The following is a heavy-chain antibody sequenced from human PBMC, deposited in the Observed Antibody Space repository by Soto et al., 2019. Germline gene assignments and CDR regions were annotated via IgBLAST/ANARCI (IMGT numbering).Heavy chain of an antibody. CDR2: IIPILGIA. CDR3: ARRAAGIDY. Sequence: QVQLVQSGAEVKKPGSSVKVSCKASGGTFSSYTISWVRQAPGQGLEWMGRIIPILGIANYAQKFQGRVTITADKATSTAYMVLISLRSEDTAVYYCARRAAGIDYWGQGTLVTVSS. CDR1: GGTFSSYT. V-gene: IGHV1-69*02. J-gene: IGHJ4*02. D-gene: IGHD6-13*01.